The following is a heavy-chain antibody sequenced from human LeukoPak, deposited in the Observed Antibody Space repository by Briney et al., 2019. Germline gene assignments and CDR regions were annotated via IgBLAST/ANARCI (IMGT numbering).Heavy chain of an antibody. CDR3: AREAVGLGYFDY. CDR1: GGSISSSSYY. CDR2: IYHSGST. Sequence: PSETLSLTCTVSGGSISSSSYYWGWIRQPPGKGLEWIGSIYHSGSTYYNPSLKSRVTISVDTSKNQFSLKLSSVTAADTAVYYCAREAVGLGYFDYWGQGTLVTVSS. J-gene: IGHJ4*02. V-gene: IGHV4-39*07. D-gene: IGHD1-26*01.